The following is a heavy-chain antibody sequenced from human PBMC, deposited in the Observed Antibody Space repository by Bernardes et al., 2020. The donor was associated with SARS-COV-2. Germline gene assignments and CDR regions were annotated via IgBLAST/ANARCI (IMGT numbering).Heavy chain of an antibody. V-gene: IGHV1-18*01. CDR1: GYTLTELS. D-gene: IGHD2-8*01. CDR3: ATRAFRHGVFYFES. Sequence: ASVKVSCKVSGYTLTELSMHWVRQAPGQGLEWMGWSNTYNGKTDYAEKFQGRVSMTTDTSTTTAYMELSSLTSDDTAVYYCATRAFRHGVFYFESWGQGTLVTVSS. CDR2: SNTYNGKT. J-gene: IGHJ4*02.